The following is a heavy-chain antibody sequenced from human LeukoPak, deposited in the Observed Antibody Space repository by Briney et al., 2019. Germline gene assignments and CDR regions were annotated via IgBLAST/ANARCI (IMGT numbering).Heavy chain of an antibody. D-gene: IGHD1-7*01. J-gene: IGHJ4*02. Sequence: GSLRLSCAASGFTFSSYSMNWVRQAPGKGLEWVSSISSRSSYIYYADSVKGRFTISRDNAKNSLYLQMNSLRAEDTAVYYCARDELELTDSFDYWGQGTLVTVSS. CDR2: ISSRSSYI. V-gene: IGHV3-21*01. CDR3: ARDELELTDSFDY. CDR1: GFTFSSYS.